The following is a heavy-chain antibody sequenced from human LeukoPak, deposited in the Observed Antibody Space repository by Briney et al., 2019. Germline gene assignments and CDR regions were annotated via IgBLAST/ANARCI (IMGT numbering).Heavy chain of an antibody. CDR2: INPNSGGT. V-gene: IGHV1-2*04. CDR1: GYTFTGYY. Sequence: GASVKVSCKASGYTFTGYYMHWVRQAPGQGLEWMGWINPNSGGTNYAQKFQGWVTMTRDTSISTAYMELSRLRSDDTAVYYCARDGLVGATLYYYYYYMDVWGKGTTVTVSS. CDR3: ARDGLVGATLYYYYYYMDV. J-gene: IGHJ6*03. D-gene: IGHD1-26*01.